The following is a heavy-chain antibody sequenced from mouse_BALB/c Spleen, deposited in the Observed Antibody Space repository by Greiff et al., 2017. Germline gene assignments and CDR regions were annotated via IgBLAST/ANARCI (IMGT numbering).Heavy chain of an antibody. Sequence: VKLVESGPGLVQPSQSLSITCTVSGFSLTSYGVHWVRQSPGKGLEWLGVIWSGGSTDYNAAFISRLSISKDNSKSQVFFKMNSLQANDTAIYYCARRSYGSSYWYFDVWGAGTTVTVSS. CDR2: IWSGGST. J-gene: IGHJ1*01. V-gene: IGHV2-2*02. CDR3: ARRSYGSSYWYFDV. CDR1: GFSLTSYG. D-gene: IGHD1-1*01.